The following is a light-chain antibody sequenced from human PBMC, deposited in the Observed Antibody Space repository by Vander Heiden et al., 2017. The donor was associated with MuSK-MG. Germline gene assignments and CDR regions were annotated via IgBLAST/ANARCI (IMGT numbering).Light chain of an antibody. Sequence: ESVFTQCPATLSLSPGARATLSCRASQSVSSSTLDCYQQKPGQAPRLIIYGASRRSSGIPDRFSGSGCAKDFTITSSGREDEGFAVYYRQADCSSRTFGQGTKVEIK. CDR2: GAS. V-gene: IGKV3-20*01. CDR1: QSVSSST. J-gene: IGKJ1*01. CDR3: QADCSSRT.